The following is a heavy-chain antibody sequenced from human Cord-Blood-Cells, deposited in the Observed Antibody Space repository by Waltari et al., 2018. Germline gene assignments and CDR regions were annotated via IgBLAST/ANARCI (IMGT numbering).Heavy chain of an antibody. J-gene: IGHJ4*02. V-gene: IGHV1-3*01. CDR2: INAGNGNT. CDR1: GYTFPSSA. Sequence: QVQLVQSGAAVKKPGASVKVSCKASGYTFPSSAMHWVREAPGQRLEWMGWINAGNGNTKYSQKFQGRVTITRDTSASTAYMELSSLRSEDTAVYYCARALDGPSYEFDYWGQGTLVTVSS. D-gene: IGHD3-16*01. CDR3: ARALDGPSYEFDY.